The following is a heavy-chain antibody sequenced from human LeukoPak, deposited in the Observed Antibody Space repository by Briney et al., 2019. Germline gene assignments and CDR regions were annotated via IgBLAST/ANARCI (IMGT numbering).Heavy chain of an antibody. CDR3: AKDRGGTGDFDY. Sequence: ASVKVSCEASGYAFISYVIHWVRQAPGQRLEWMGWINPDNGNTEYSQRFQGRVTITRDTSASTAYMELTSLRSEDTAVYYCAKDRGGTGDFDYWGQGTLVTVSS. J-gene: IGHJ4*02. CDR2: INPDNGNT. D-gene: IGHD3-10*01. CDR1: GYAFISYV. V-gene: IGHV1-3*01.